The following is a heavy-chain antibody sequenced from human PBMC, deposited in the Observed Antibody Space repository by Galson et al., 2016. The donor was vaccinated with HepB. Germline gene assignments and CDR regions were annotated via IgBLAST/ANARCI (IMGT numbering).Heavy chain of an antibody. J-gene: IGHJ4*02. D-gene: IGHD6-13*01. CDR1: GFTFCSYG. Sequence: SLRLSCAASGFTFCSYGMHWVRQAPGKGLEWVAVISYDGSNKYYADSVKGRFTISRDKSKDTLYLQMNSLRAEDTAVYYCAKEQYTSRWYAEYYFDYWGQGTLVTVSS. CDR2: ISYDGSNK. CDR3: AKEQYTSRWYAEYYFDY. V-gene: IGHV3-30*18.